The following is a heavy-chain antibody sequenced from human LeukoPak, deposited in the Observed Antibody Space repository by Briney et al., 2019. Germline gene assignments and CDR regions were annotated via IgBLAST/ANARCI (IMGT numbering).Heavy chain of an antibody. CDR3: ARLSGHCSGGSCRSWFDP. J-gene: IGHJ5*02. D-gene: IGHD2-15*01. CDR1: GYSISSGFH. Sequence: SETLSLTCTVSGYSISSGFHWGWIRQPPGKGLEWIGNIYHNGSTYYNPSLKGRVIMSVDTSKNHFSLKLGSVTAADTAIYYCARLSGHCSGGSCRSWFDPWGQGTLVTVSS. V-gene: IGHV4-38-2*02. CDR2: IYHNGST.